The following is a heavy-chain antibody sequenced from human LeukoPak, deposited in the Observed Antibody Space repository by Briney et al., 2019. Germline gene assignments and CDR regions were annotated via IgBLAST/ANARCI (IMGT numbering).Heavy chain of an antibody. Sequence: GGSLRLSCAASGFTFNRYWMSWVRQAPGKGLEWVANIKEDGREKYYIDSVKGRFTISRDNAKNSLYLQTNSLRADDTAVYFCARLPLTERRHFEYWGQGTLVTVSS. CDR1: GFTFNRYW. D-gene: IGHD5-24*01. V-gene: IGHV3-7*05. CDR2: IKEDGREK. CDR3: ARLPLTERRHFEY. J-gene: IGHJ4*02.